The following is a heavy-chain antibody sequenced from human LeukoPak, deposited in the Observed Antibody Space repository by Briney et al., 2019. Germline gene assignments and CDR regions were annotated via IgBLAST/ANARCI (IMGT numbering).Heavy chain of an antibody. CDR2: TYYRSKWYT. V-gene: IGHV6-1*01. CDR3: ARGWGFDF. Sequence: SQTLSLTCAISGDSVSSANTAWNWIRRSPSRGLEWLGRTYYRSKWYTDYAVSVKSRIIINPDTSKNQFSLQLNSLTPEDTAVYYCARGWGFDFWGQGTLVTVSS. D-gene: IGHD7-27*01. CDR1: GDSVSSANTA. J-gene: IGHJ4*02.